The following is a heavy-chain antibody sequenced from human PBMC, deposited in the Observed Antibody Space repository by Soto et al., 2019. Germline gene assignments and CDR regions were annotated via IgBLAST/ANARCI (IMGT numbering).Heavy chain of an antibody. CDR3: ASPTGDEGFDY. Sequence: SETLSLTCAVYGGSFSGYYWSWIRQPPGKGLEWIGEINHSGSTNYNPSLKSRVTISVATSKNQFSLKLSSVTAADTAVYYCASPTGDEGFDYWGQGTLVTVSS. J-gene: IGHJ4*02. V-gene: IGHV4-34*01. CDR1: GGSFSGYY. D-gene: IGHD7-27*01. CDR2: INHSGST.